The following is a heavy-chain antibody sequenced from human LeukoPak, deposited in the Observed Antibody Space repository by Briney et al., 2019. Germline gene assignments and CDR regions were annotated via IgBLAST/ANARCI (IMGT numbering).Heavy chain of an antibody. J-gene: IGHJ4*02. CDR2: ISGSDGRT. D-gene: IGHD3-10*01. V-gene: IGHV3-23*01. Sequence: GGSLRLSCAASGFAFSSFAMTWVRQAPGKGLEWVSTISGSDGRTYYADSVRGRFTISRDNSKKTLFLQMNSLRAEDTAVYYCAKGSSGRFDYWGQGTLVTVSS. CDR1: GFAFSSFA. CDR3: AKGSSGRFDY.